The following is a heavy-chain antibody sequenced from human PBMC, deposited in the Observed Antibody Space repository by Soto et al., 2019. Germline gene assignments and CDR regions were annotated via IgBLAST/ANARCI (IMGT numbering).Heavy chain of an antibody. D-gene: IGHD5-18*01. CDR1: GYTFTGYY. V-gene: IGHV1-2*04. J-gene: IGHJ6*02. CDR3: ARSGYSYGRNYYYGMDV. Sequence: GASVKVSCKASGYTFTGYYMHWVRQAPGQGLEWMGWINPNSGGTNYAQKFQGWVTMTRDTSISTAYMELSRLRSDDTAVYYCARSGYSYGRNYYYGMDVWGQGTTVTVS. CDR2: INPNSGGT.